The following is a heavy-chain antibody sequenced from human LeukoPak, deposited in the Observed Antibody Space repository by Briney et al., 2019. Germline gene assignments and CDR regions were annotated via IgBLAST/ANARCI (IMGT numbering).Heavy chain of an antibody. V-gene: IGHV1-18*01. CDR1: GYSFINFG. D-gene: IGHD3-9*01. CDR3: AREDGLLTGYDD. CDR2: ISAYNGNT. Sequence: ASVKVSCKASGYSFINFGLSWMRQAPGQGLEWMGWISAYNGNTNYAQKLQGRVTMTTDTSTSTAYMELRSLRSDDTAVYYCAREDGLLTGYDDWGQGTLVTVSS. J-gene: IGHJ4*02.